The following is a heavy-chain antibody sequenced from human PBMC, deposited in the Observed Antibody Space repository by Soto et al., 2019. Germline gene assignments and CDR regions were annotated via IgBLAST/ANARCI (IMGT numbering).Heavy chain of an antibody. Sequence: EVQLVESGGGLVKPGGSLRLSCAASGFTLSNACMSWVRQAPGKGLEWVGRIKNKIEGGTTDYAVPVKGSFTISSNDSKNMLYLQMNSLITEDTAVYYCAPNGNFDYWGQGTPVTVS. CDR2: IKNKIEGGTT. D-gene: IGHD2-8*01. V-gene: IGHV3-15*01. J-gene: IGHJ4*02. CDR3: APNGNFDY. CDR1: GFTLSNAC.